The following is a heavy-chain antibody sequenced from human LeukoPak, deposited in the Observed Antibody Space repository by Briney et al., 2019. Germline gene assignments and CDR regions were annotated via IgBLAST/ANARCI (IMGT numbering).Heavy chain of an antibody. D-gene: IGHD6-19*01. CDR2: INPNSGGT. J-gene: IGHJ4*02. CDR3: ARWVAGQYYFDY. V-gene: IGHV1-2*02. Sequence: ASVKVSCKASGYTFTDYYIHWVRQAPGQGLEWMGWINPNSGGTNYAQKFQSRVTMSRYTSITTAYMELSRLRSDDTAVYYCARWVAGQYYFDYWGQGTLVTVSS. CDR1: GYTFTDYY.